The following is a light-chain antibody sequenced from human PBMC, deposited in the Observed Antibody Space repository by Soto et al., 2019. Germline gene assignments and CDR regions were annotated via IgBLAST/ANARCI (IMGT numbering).Light chain of an antibody. CDR2: GPS. CDR3: QQYKNWPAIT. V-gene: IGKV3D-15*01. J-gene: IGKJ5*01. CDR1: RSVSSN. Sequence: EIVMTQSPATLSVSPGERATLPCRASRSVSSNLAWYQQKPGQAPRLLIYGPSTRATGIPARFSGSGSGTEFTLTISSLQSEDFATYYCQQYKNWPAITFGQGTRLEIK.